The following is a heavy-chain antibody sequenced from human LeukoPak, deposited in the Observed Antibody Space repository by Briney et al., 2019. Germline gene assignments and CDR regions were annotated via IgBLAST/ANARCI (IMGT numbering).Heavy chain of an antibody. V-gene: IGHV1-69*13. CDR2: IIPIFGTA. D-gene: IGHD2-8*01. CDR3: ATLLAGGMRNPGNYFDY. CDR1: GGTFSSYA. J-gene: IGHJ4*02. Sequence: GASVKVSCKASGGTFSSYAISWVRQAPGQGLEWMGGIIPIFGTANYAQKFQGRVTITADESTSTAYMELSSLRSEDTAVYYCATLLAGGMRNPGNYFDYWGQGTLVTVSS.